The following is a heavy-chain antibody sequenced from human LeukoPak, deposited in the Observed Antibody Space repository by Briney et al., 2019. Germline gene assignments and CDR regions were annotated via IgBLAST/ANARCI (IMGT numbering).Heavy chain of an antibody. V-gene: IGHV3-21*01. CDR2: ISSSSSYI. D-gene: IGHD6-19*01. CDR1: GFTFSSYA. Sequence: GGSLRLSCTASGFTFSSYAMSWVRQAPGKGLEWVSAISSSSSYIYYADSVKGRFTISRHNAKRSLYLQMNSLRAKDTAVYYCARARLWVEWLPPYYFDYCGQGTLVTVSS. CDR3: ARARLWVEWLPPYYFDY. J-gene: IGHJ4*02.